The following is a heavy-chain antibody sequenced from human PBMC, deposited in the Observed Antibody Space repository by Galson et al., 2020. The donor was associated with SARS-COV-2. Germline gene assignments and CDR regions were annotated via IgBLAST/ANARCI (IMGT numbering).Heavy chain of an antibody. CDR3: ARGRLWLRRTPYYYGMDV. CDR1: GFTFSSYG. D-gene: IGHD5-12*01. CDR2: ISYDGSNK. Sequence: GESLKISCAASGFTFSSYGMHWVRQAPGKGLEWVAVISYDGSNKYYADSVKGRFTISRDNSKNTLYLQMNSLRAEDTAVYYCARGRLWLRRTPYYYGMDVWGQGTTVTVSS. J-gene: IGHJ6*02. V-gene: IGHV3-30*03.